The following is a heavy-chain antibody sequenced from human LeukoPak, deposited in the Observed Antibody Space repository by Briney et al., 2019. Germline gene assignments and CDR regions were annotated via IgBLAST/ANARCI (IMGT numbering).Heavy chain of an antibody. CDR3: AKGFSRDVYSYFDY. CDR1: EFTIDDYA. V-gene: IGHV3-9*03. J-gene: IGHJ4*02. CDR2: ISWNSGSI. D-gene: IGHD5-24*01. Sequence: GGSLRLSCAASEFTIDDYAMHWVRQAPGKGLEWVSSISWNSGSIDYADSVKGRFTISRDNAKNSLYLQVNSLRTEDMALYYCAKGFSRDVYSYFDYWGQGTLVTVSS.